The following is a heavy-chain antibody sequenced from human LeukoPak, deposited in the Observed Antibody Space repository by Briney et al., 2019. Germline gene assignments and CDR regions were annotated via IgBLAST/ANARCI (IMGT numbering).Heavy chain of an antibody. V-gene: IGHV4-34*01. CDR3: AREDSTSLKYAFDI. CDR1: GRSFSDYH. J-gene: IGHJ3*02. Sequence: PSETLSLTCAVYGRSFSDYHWTWIRQSPGKGLEWIGEITHSGSTDYNPSLRSRFTISVDTSKKQFSLKVTSVTAADTAVYYCAREDSTSLKYAFDIWGQGTMVTVSS. CDR2: ITHSGST. D-gene: IGHD2-2*01.